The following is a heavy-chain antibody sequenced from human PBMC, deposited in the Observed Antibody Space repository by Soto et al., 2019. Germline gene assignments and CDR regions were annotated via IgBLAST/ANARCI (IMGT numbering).Heavy chain of an antibody. D-gene: IGHD5-12*01. Sequence: PSETLSLTCTVSGGSINSGDYYWTWARQPPGKGLEWIGYIYYDGNSQHNPSLKSRVTMSIDTSKNQFSLNLSSVTAADTAVYYCARDRRWLPRGPTNSPDLWGQGTQATVST. CDR2: IYYDGNS. CDR3: ARDRRWLPRGPTNSPDL. V-gene: IGHV4-30-4*01. CDR1: GGSINSGDYY. J-gene: IGHJ4*02.